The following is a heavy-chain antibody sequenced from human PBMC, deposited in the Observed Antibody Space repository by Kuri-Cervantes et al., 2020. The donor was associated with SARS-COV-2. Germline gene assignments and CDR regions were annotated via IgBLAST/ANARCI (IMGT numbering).Heavy chain of an antibody. V-gene: IGHV3-48*01. CDR1: GFTFSTYS. CDR3: ARDLSSGLWAFDY. D-gene: IGHD5-18*01. Sequence: GSLRLSCAASGFTFSTYSMNWVRQAPGKGLEWVSYISSSSSTIYYADSVKGRFTTSRDNAKNSLYLQMNSLRAEDTAVYYCARDLSSGLWAFDYWGQGTLVTVSS. CDR2: ISSSSSTI. J-gene: IGHJ4*02.